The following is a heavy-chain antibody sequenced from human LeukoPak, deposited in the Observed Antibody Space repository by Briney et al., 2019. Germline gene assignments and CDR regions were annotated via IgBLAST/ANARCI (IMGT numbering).Heavy chain of an antibody. Sequence: GGSLRLSCAASGFTFSSNYMSWVRQAPGKGLEWVSVIYSGGSTYYADSVKGRFTISRDNSKNTLYLQMNSLRAEDTAVYYCARGLGIAAAGNYYYYGMDVWGQGTTVTVSS. CDR3: ARGLGIAAAGNYYYYGMDV. CDR1: GFTFSSNY. V-gene: IGHV3-66*01. J-gene: IGHJ6*02. CDR2: IYSGGST. D-gene: IGHD6-13*01.